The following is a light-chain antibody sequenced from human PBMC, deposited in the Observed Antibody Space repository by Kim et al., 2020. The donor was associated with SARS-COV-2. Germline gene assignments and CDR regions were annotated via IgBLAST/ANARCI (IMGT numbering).Light chain of an antibody. Sequence: KTVTISCTRSSGNIASNVVQWYQQRPGSAPTTVIYEDNQRPSGVPDRFSGSIDSSSNSASLTISGLKTEDEADYYCQSYDSSIYVVFGGGTQLTVL. J-gene: IGLJ2*01. V-gene: IGLV6-57*03. CDR2: EDN. CDR3: QSYDSSIYVV. CDR1: SGNIASNV.